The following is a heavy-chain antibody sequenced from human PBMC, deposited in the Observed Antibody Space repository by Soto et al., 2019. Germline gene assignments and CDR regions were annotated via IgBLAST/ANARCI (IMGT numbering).Heavy chain of an antibody. CDR2: IYYSGST. CDR1: GGSISSSSYY. Sequence: SETLSLTCTVSGGSISSSSYYWGWIRQPPGKGLEWIGSIYYSGSTYYNPSLKSRVTISVDTSKNQFSLKLSSVTAADTAVYYCARRISSGPEDVWGQGTTVTVSS. J-gene: IGHJ6*02. D-gene: IGHD6-19*01. V-gene: IGHV4-39*01. CDR3: ARRISSGPEDV.